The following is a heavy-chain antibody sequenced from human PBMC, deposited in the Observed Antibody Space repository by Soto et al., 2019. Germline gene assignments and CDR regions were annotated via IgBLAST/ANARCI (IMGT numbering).Heavy chain of an antibody. CDR1: GGSISSGGYY. V-gene: IGHV4-31*03. J-gene: IGHJ6*02. CDR3: ARAGSTVVRADCYGMDV. Sequence: TLSLTCTVSGGSISSGGYYWSWIRQHPGKGLEWIGYIYYSGSTYYNPSLKSRVTISVDTSKNQFSLKLSSVTAADTAVYYCARAGSTVVRADCYGMDVWGQGTTVSVSS. CDR2: IYYSGST. D-gene: IGHD4-17*01.